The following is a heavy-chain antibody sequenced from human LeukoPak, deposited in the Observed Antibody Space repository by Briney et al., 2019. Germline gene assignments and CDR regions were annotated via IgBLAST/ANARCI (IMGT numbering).Heavy chain of an antibody. D-gene: IGHD6-19*01. CDR1: GFTFSSYA. CDR3: AKDYADSSGWYRAFDI. Sequence: GGSLRLSSAASGFTFSSYAMSWVRQAPGKGLEWVSTISGSGGSTYYADSVKGRFTISRDNSKNTLYLQMNSLRAEDTAVYYCAKDYADSSGWYRAFDIWGQGTMVTVSS. J-gene: IGHJ3*02. CDR2: ISGSGGST. V-gene: IGHV3-23*01.